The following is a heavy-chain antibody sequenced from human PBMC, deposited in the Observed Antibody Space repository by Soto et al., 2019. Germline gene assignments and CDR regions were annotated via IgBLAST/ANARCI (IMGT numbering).Heavy chain of an antibody. CDR1: GAALNSGNYY. CDR3: ARIRIATNNYKWFDP. CDR2: IYVTWAV. J-gene: IGHJ5*02. Sequence: QVRLQESGPGLVKPSETLSLTCSVTGAALNSGNYYWSWIRQVTGKGLEWIGHIYVTWAVDYNPSLRDRITSSQDTSERQFSLNLRLVTAADTAVYYCARIRIATNNYKWFDPWGQGTLVTVSS. D-gene: IGHD2-21*01. V-gene: IGHV4-31*04.